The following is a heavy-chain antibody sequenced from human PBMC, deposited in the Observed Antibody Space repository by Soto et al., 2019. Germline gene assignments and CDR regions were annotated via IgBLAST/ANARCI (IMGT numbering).Heavy chain of an antibody. CDR1: GGTFSSYA. V-gene: IGHV1-69*13. J-gene: IGHJ4*02. D-gene: IGHD6-6*01. Sequence: ASVKVSCKASGGTFSSYAISWVRQAPGQGLEWMGGITPIFGTANYAQKFQGRVTITADESTSTAYMELSSLRSEDTAAYYCARAARFYYFDYWGQGTLVTVSS. CDR2: ITPIFGTA. CDR3: ARAARFYYFDY.